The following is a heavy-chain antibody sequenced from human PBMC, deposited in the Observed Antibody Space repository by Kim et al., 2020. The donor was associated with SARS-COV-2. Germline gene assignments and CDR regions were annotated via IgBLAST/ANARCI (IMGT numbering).Heavy chain of an antibody. CDR1: GFTFSSYD. D-gene: IGHD4-17*01. CDR2: IGTAGDT. Sequence: GGSLRLSCAASGFTFSSYDMHWVRQPTGKGLEWVSAIGTAGDTYYPGAVKGRFTISRENAKNSLYLQMNSLRAGDTAVYYCARADYGDNYSYYYGMDVWGQGTTVTVSS. V-gene: IGHV3-13*01. CDR3: ARADYGDNYSYYYGMDV. J-gene: IGHJ6*02.